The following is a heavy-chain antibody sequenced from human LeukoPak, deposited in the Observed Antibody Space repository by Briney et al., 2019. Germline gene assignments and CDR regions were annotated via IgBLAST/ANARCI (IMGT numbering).Heavy chain of an antibody. J-gene: IGHJ4*02. D-gene: IGHD5-18*01. CDR3: TMDTFGLRDY. Sequence: ETGGSLRLSCAASGFTLSAYWMHWVRQAPGRGLVWVSRIAPDGSRTDYADSVKGRFTISSDNAKNTLYLQLNSLRPEDTALYYCTMDTFGLRDYWGQGALVTVSS. CDR1: GFTLSAYW. CDR2: IAPDGSRT. V-gene: IGHV3-74*01.